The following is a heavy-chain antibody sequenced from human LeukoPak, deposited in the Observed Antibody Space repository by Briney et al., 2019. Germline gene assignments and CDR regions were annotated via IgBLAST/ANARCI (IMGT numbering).Heavy chain of an antibody. CDR3: ARDPMITFGGVIAQYYFDY. CDR1: GFTFSSYS. D-gene: IGHD3-16*02. J-gene: IGHJ4*02. CDR2: ISSSSSYI. V-gene: IGHV3-21*01. Sequence: GGSLRLSCAASGFTFSSYSMNWVRQAPGKGLEWVSSISSSSSYIYYADPVKGRFTISRDNAKNSLYLQMNSLRAEDTAVYYCARDPMITFGGVIAQYYFDYWGQGTLVTVSS.